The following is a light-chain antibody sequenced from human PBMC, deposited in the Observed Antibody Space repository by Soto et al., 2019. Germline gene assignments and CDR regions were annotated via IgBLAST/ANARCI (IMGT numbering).Light chain of an antibody. J-gene: IGKJ1*01. CDR2: GAS. V-gene: IGKV1-27*01. CDR3: QKYNSAPWT. CDR1: QGISNY. Sequence: DIQMTQSPSSLSASVGDRVTITCRASQGISNYLAWYQQKPGKVPKLLIYGASTLQSGVPSRFSGRGSGTDFTLTINSLLPEDVATYYCQKYNSAPWTFGQGTKVEIK.